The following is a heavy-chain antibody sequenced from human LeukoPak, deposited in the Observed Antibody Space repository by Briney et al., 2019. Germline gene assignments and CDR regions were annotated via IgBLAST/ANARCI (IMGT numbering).Heavy chain of an antibody. J-gene: IGHJ6*03. CDR3: ARHLGSYGFNYYYMDV. D-gene: IGHD5-18*01. CDR2: IYPADSHT. CDR1: GYSFTSYW. Sequence: GESLKISCKGSGYSFTSYWIGWVRQMPGKGLEWVGIIYPADSHTRYSPSFQGQVTLSADKSITTAYLQWGSLKASDTAMYYCARHLGSYGFNYYYMDVWGKGTTVTVSS. V-gene: IGHV5-51*01.